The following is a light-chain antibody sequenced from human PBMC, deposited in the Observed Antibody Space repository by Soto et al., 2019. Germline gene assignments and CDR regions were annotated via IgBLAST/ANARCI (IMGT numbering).Light chain of an antibody. J-gene: IGKJ3*01. CDR1: QSVDSN. Sequence: EIMMTQSPVTLSVSPGERATLSCRASQSVDSNLAWYQQKPGQAPRLLIYGASTRATGIPASFIGNGSGTEFTLTASSLQPEDFAVYYCQQFGRSPRFTFGPGTKVDIK. V-gene: IGKV3-15*01. CDR3: QQFGRSPRFT. CDR2: GAS.